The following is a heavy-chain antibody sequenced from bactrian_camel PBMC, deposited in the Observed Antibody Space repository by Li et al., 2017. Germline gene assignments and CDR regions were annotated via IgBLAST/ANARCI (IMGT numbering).Heavy chain of an antibody. CDR2: FNSGGSA. Sequence: VQLVESGGGLVQPGGSLRLSCAASGFTFSSYAMSWVRRAPGKRLEWVSTFNSGGSANYADSVKGRFTISRDSAKNTVYLQLNSLKPEDTAVYYCVSSYGGVWYALADLAYWGQGTQVTVS. CDR3: VSSYGGVWYALADLAY. D-gene: IGHD6*01. V-gene: IGHV3S40*01. J-gene: IGHJ6*01. CDR1: GFTFSSYA.